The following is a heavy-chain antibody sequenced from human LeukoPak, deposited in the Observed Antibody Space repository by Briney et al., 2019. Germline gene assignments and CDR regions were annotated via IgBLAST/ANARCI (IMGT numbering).Heavy chain of an antibody. CDR1: GFTFSNAW. CDR2: IKSKTDGGTT. D-gene: IGHD6-13*01. J-gene: IGHJ4*02. CDR3: TTVSVGLRQQLELDY. Sequence: GGSLRLSCAASGFTFSNAWMSWVRQAPGKGLEWVGRIKSKTDGGTTDYAAPVKGRFTISRDDSKNTLYLQMNSLKTEDTAVYYCTTVSVGLRQQLELDYWGRGTLVTVSS. V-gene: IGHV3-15*01.